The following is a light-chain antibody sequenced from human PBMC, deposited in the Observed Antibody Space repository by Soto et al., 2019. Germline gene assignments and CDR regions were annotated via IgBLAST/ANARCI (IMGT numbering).Light chain of an antibody. J-gene: IGKJ1*01. V-gene: IGKV1-39*01. CDR3: QQTYSAPPT. CDR1: QSISSF. Sequence: DIQMTQSPSSLSASVGDRVTITCRPSQSISSFLNWYQQKPGEAPKLLIYAASSLQSGVPSRFSGSGSGTDFSLTISSLQPEDFATYYCQQTYSAPPTFGQGTKVDIK. CDR2: AAS.